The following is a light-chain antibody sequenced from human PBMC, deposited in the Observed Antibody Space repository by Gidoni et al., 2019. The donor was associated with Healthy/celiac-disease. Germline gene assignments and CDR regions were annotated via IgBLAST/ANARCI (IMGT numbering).Light chain of an antibody. V-gene: IGKV3-20*01. J-gene: IGKJ5*01. CDR1: QSVSSSY. CDR3: QQYGSSPIT. Sequence: EIVLTQSPGTLSLSPGERATLSCRASQSVSSSYLAWYQQKPGQAPRLLIYGASIRATGIPDRFSGRGSGTVFTLTISRLEPDAFAVYYCQQYGSSPITFGQGTRLEIK. CDR2: GAS.